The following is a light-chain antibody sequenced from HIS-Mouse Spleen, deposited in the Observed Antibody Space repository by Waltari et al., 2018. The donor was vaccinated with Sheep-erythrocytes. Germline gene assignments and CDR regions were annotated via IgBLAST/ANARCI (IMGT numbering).Light chain of an antibody. CDR1: KLGDKY. CDR2: QDS. V-gene: IGLV3-1*01. J-gene: IGLJ2*01. CDR3: KAWDSSTVV. Sequence: SYELTQPPSVSVSPGQTASITCPGDKLGDKYACWYQQKPGHSPVLVIYQDSKRPSGIPERFSGSNSGKTATLTIRGTQAMDEADYYCKAWDSSTVVFGGGTKLTV.